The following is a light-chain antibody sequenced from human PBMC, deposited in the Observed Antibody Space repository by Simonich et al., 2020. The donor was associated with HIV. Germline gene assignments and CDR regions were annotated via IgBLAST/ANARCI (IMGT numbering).Light chain of an antibody. CDR1: QSVSSN. CDR2: GAS. Sequence: EIVMTQSPATLSVSPGERATLSCRASQSVSSNLAWYQQKPGQAPRLLIYGASTRATGIPARFRGRWSGTEFTLTISSLQSEDFAVYYCQQYNNWPITFGQGTRLEIK. V-gene: IGKV3-15*01. CDR3: QQYNNWPIT. J-gene: IGKJ5*01.